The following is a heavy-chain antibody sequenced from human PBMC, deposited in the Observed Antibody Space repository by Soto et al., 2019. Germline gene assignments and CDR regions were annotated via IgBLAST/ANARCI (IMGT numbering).Heavy chain of an antibody. D-gene: IGHD2-8*01. CDR1: GFTFSSYA. CDR2: ISYDGSNK. Sequence: GGSLRLSCAASGFTFSSYAMHWVRQAPGKGLEWVAVISYDGSNKYYADSVKGRFTISRDNSKNTLYLQMNSLRAEDTAVYYCARETTKYCTNGVCYKGYYFDYWGQGTLVTVSS. CDR3: ARETTKYCTNGVCYKGYYFDY. J-gene: IGHJ4*02. V-gene: IGHV3-30*04.